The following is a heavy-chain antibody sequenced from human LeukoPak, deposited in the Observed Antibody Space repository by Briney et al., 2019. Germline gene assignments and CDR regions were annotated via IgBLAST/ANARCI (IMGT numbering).Heavy chain of an antibody. J-gene: IGHJ3*02. Sequence: ASVKVSCTASGYTFSGYYMHWVRPAPGQGLEWMGWINPNSCGTNYAQKFRGRVTMTRDTSISTAYMELSSLRSEDTAVYYCAREEAFDIWGQGTMVTVSS. CDR2: INPNSCGT. CDR3: AREEAFDI. CDR1: GYTFSGYY. V-gene: IGHV1-2*02.